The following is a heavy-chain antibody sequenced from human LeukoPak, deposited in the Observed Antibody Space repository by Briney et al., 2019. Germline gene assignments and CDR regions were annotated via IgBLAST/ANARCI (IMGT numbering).Heavy chain of an antibody. J-gene: IGHJ5*02. Sequence: PSETLSLTCTVSGGSVSSSDYYWGWIRQPPGKGLEWIGSIYYSGSTYYKSSLKSRVTIFIDPSNHPLSLRLRSVTAADPAVYYCARLGSSYPSSRVYRWGQGTLVPVSS. CDR1: GGSVSSSDYY. CDR2: IYYSGST. CDR3: ARLGSSYPSSRVYR. V-gene: IGHV4-39*01. D-gene: IGHD2-15*01.